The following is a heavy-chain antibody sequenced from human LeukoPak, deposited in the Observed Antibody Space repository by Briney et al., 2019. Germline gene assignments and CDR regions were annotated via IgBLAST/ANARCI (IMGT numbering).Heavy chain of an antibody. Sequence: GASVKVSCKASGYTFTSYGFSRVRQAPGQGLEWMGWISAYNDNTKYAQKFQGRVTMTTDTSTNTAYMELRSLRSDDTAVYYCAREYIAAADDYFDYWGQGTLVTVSS. CDR2: ISAYNDNT. D-gene: IGHD6-13*01. J-gene: IGHJ4*02. CDR3: AREYIAAADDYFDY. V-gene: IGHV1-18*01. CDR1: GYTFTSYG.